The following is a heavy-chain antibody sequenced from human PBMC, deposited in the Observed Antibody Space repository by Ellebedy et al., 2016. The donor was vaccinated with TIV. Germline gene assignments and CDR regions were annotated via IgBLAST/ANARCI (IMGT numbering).Heavy chain of an antibody. D-gene: IGHD6-13*01. Sequence: GESLKISCTASGFTFGVYAMSWVRQAPGKGLEWVSFIRSEAYGGTTEYAASVKGRFTISRDDSKSIAYLQMNSLKAEDTAVYYCTRDLTTLAAAGTGIYYYTMDVWGQGTTVTVSS. V-gene: IGHV3-49*04. CDR3: TRDLTTLAAAGTGIYYYTMDV. CDR2: IRSEAYGGTT. CDR1: GFTFGVYA. J-gene: IGHJ6*02.